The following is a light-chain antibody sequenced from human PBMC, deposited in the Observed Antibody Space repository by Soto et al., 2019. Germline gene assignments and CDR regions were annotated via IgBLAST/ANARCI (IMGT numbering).Light chain of an antibody. V-gene: IGKV1-5*01. CDR3: QQYTNTNNPWM. CDR2: DAS. CDR1: QTISTW. J-gene: IGKJ1*01. Sequence: DIQMTQSPSTLSESVGDRVTITCRASQTISTWMAWYQQKPGKAPKLLVYDASTLQSGVASRFSGGGSGTEFTLIISGLQPDDSATYYCQQYTNTNNPWMFGQGTKVDIK.